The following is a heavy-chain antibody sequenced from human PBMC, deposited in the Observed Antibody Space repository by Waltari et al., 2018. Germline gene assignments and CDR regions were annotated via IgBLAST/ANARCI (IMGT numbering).Heavy chain of an antibody. V-gene: IGHV1-18*01. CDR1: GYNFISYG. D-gene: IGHD1-7*01. Sequence: QVQLVQSGAEVKKTGASVKVSCKASGYNFISYGISWVRQAPGQGLEWMGWISAQNGNTNSAPKLQGRVTMTTGTSTSTPYMGLRSLRSDDTAVYYCARTPPNWNYWFDPWGRGTLVTVSS. J-gene: IGHJ5*02. CDR3: ARTPPNWNYWFDP. CDR2: ISAQNGNT.